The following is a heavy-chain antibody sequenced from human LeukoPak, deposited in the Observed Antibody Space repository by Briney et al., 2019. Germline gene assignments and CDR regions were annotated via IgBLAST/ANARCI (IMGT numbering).Heavy chain of an antibody. Sequence: GGSLRLSCAISGFTFSGCELTWVRQAPGKGLEWISYISRGGNTLYYADSVKGRFTTSRDNAKNSLYLQMNSLRVEDTAVYYCARVATMVRVPLDALDIWGQGTMVSVSS. J-gene: IGHJ3*02. D-gene: IGHD3-10*01. V-gene: IGHV3-48*03. CDR3: ARVATMVRVPLDALDI. CDR2: ISRGGNTL. CDR1: GFTFSGCE.